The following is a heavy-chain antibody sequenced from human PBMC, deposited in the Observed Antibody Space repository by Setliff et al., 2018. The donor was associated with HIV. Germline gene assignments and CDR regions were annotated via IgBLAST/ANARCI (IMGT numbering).Heavy chain of an antibody. CDR2: IIPILGIA. D-gene: IGHD4-17*01. Sequence: ASVKVSCKASGGTFSSYVISWVRQAPGQGPEWMGGIIPILGIANYAQKFQGRVTMTTDTATSTAYMEVRSLRSDDTAVYYCARTDYGGNSGGNYFDYWGQGSLVTVSS. V-gene: IGHV1-69*10. J-gene: IGHJ4*02. CDR3: ARTDYGGNSGGNYFDY. CDR1: GGTFSSYV.